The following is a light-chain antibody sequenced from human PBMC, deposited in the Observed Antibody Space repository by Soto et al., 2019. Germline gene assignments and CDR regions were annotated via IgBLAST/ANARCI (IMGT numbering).Light chain of an antibody. J-gene: IGKJ1*01. CDR3: QQSYSTSWT. CDR1: QSISSY. CDR2: AAS. Sequence: DIQMTQSPSSLSASVGDRVTITCRASQSISSYLNWYQQKPGKAPKLLIYAASSLQSGVPSRFSGSGSGTDFTLTISSLQPEDFATYSCQQSYSTSWTFGQGTKVEI. V-gene: IGKV1-39*01.